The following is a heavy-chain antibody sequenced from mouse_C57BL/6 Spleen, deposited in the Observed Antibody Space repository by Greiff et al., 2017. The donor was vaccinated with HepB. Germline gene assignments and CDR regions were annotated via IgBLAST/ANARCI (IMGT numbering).Heavy chain of an antibody. Sequence: QVQLKESGAELVKPGASVKISCKASGYAFSSYWMNWVKQRPGKGLEWIGQIYPGDGDTNYNGKFKGKATLTADKSSSTAYMQLSSLTSEDSAVYFCARGGSSYEGYYFDYWGQGTTLTVSS. CDR2: IYPGDGDT. V-gene: IGHV1-80*01. CDR3: ARGGSSYEGYYFDY. J-gene: IGHJ2*01. D-gene: IGHD1-1*01. CDR1: GYAFSSYW.